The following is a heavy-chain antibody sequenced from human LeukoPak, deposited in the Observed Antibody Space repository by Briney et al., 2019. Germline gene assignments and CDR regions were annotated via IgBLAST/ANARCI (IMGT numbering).Heavy chain of an antibody. CDR2: IYSGGST. J-gene: IGHJ4*02. CDR3: ARKTDHQTGGDY. D-gene: IGHD1-1*01. CDR1: GFSVSRNY. Sequence: PGGSLRLSCAASGFSVSRNYMTWVRQAPGEGLEWVSLIYSGGSTSYADSAKGRFTISRDNSKNTLYLQMNSLRAEDTAVYYCARKTDHQTGGDYWGQGTRVTVSS. V-gene: IGHV3-66*01.